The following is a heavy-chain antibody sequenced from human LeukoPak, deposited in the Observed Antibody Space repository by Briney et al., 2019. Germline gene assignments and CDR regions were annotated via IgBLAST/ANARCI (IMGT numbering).Heavy chain of an antibody. CDR2: ISGSGGST. J-gene: IGHJ4*02. V-gene: IGHV3-23*01. CDR3: ATTSTGSIAAANHYFDY. CDR1: GFTFSSYA. D-gene: IGHD6-13*01. Sequence: GGSLRLSCAASGFTFSSYAMSWVRQAPGKGLEWVSAISGSGGSTYYADSVKGRFTISRDNSKNALYLQMNSLRAEDTAVYYCATTSTGSIAAANHYFDYWGQGTLVTVSS.